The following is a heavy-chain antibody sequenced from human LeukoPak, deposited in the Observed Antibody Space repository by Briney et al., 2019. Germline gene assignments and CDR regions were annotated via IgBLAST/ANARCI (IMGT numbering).Heavy chain of an antibody. CDR3: ARSIYASGSYYAFDI. V-gene: IGHV3-23*01. Sequence: GGSLRLSCAASGFTFSTYAMSWVRQAPGKGLEWVSVISASGGGTSYAHSLKGRFTISRDNSKNTLSLQMNSLRAEDTAVFYCARSIYASGSYYAFDIWGQGTMVTVSS. CDR2: ISASGGGT. J-gene: IGHJ3*02. CDR1: GFTFSTYA. D-gene: IGHD3-10*01.